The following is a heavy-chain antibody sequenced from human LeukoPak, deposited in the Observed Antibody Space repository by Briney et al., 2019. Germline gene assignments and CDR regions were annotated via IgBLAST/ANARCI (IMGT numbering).Heavy chain of an antibody. Sequence: GGSLRLSCTASGFTFGDYAMSWVRQAPGKGLEWVGFIRSKAYGGTTEYAASVKGRFTISRDDSKSIAYLQMNSLKTEDTAVYYCTRVSPSAALGWFDPWGQGTLVTVSS. CDR2: IRSKAYGGTT. CDR3: TRVSPSAALGWFDP. CDR1: GFTFGDYA. D-gene: IGHD2-2*01. J-gene: IGHJ5*02. V-gene: IGHV3-49*04.